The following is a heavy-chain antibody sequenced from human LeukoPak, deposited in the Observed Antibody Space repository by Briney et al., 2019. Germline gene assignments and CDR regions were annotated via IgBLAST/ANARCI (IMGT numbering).Heavy chain of an antibody. CDR2: ISWDGGST. D-gene: IGHD6-19*01. V-gene: IGHV3-43D*03. CDR3: AKGGRAVAGPLHELDY. J-gene: IGHJ4*02. CDR1: GFTFDDYA. Sequence: GGSLRLSCAASGFTFDDYAMHWVRQAPGKGLEWVSLISWDGGSTYYADSVKGRFTISRDNSKNSLYLQMNSLRAEDTALYYCAKGGRAVAGPLHELDYWGQGTLVTVSS.